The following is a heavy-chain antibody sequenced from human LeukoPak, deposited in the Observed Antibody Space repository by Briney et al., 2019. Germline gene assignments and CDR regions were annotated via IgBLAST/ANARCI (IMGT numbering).Heavy chain of an antibody. CDR3: AGVGPDFWSGYYGGVAFDI. CDR2: IYDSGST. J-gene: IGHJ3*02. Sequence: PSETLSLTCTVSGGSISSSYYYWGWIRQPPGKGLEWIGSIYDSGSTYYNPSLKSRVTISVDTSKNQFSLKLSSVTAADTAVYYCAGVGPDFWSGYYGGVAFDIWGQGTMVTVSS. D-gene: IGHD3-3*01. CDR1: GGSISSSYYY. V-gene: IGHV4-39*07.